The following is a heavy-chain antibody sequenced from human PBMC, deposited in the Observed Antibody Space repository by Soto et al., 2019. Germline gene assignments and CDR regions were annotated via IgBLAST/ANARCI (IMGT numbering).Heavy chain of an antibody. V-gene: IGHV4-59*01. CDR1: GDTIPSDY. Sequence: QVHLQESGPGLVNPSETLSLTCSVSGDTIPSDYWNWLRQPPGKRLEWIGYMYYTGSTRYNPSLGSRVTFSVAASKNQFSLNLSSVTAADTAVYYCARGFYDTGGYSSPFDIWGQGILVTVSS. CDR2: MYYTGST. J-gene: IGHJ5*02. D-gene: IGHD3-22*01. CDR3: ARGFYDTGGYSSPFDI.